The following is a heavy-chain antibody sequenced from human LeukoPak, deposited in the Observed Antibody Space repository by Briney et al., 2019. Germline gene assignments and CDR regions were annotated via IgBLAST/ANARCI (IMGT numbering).Heavy chain of an antibody. CDR2: IDYSGST. J-gene: IGHJ5*02. CDR3: ARHPLKAYVSDWFDP. D-gene: IGHD3-10*02. CDR1: GGSISSSSYY. V-gene: IGHV4-39*01. Sequence: SETLSLTCTVSGGSISSSSYYWGWLRQPSGKGLEWIASIDYSGSTHHNPSLKSRATISVDTSKSQISLKLSSVTAADTAVYYCARHPLKAYVSDWFDPWGQGTLVTVSS.